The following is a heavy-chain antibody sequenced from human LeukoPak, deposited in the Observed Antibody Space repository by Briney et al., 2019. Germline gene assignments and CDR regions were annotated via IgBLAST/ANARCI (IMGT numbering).Heavy chain of an antibody. CDR1: GYTFNNFG. Sequence: ASEKVSCKASGYTFNNFGINWVRQAPGQGLEWMGWISAFNGHTNYAHNLQGRVTMTTDTSTSTAYMELRSLRSDDTAVYYCARDPGSFLSTSGWLNWFDHWGQGTLVTVSS. CDR3: ARDPGSFLSTSGWLNWFDH. D-gene: IGHD6-19*01. J-gene: IGHJ5*02. CDR2: ISAFNGHT. V-gene: IGHV1-18*01.